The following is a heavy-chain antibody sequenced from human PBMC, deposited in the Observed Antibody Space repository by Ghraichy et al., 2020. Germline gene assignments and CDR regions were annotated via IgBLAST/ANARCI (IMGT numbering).Heavy chain of an antibody. CDR3: ARDRDAVVAATLLGYYYYYGMDV. V-gene: IGHV6-1*01. Sequence: SETLSLTCAISGDSVSSNSAAWNWIRQSPSRGLEWLGRTYYRSKWYNDYAVSVKSRITINPDTSKNQFSLQLNSVTPEDTAVYYCARDRDAVVAATLLGYYYYYGMDVWGQGTTVTVSS. CDR1: GDSVSSNSAA. CDR2: TYYRSKWYN. J-gene: IGHJ6*02. D-gene: IGHD2-15*01.